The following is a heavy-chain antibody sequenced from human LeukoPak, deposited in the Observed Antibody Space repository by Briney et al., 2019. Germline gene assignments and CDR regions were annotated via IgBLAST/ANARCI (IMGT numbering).Heavy chain of an antibody. CDR3: ASRLTAGKDY. Sequence: SVKVSCKASGGTFSSYAMSWVRQAPGQGLEWMGGIIPSCGTANYAQKFQGRVTITADKSTSTAYMELSSLRSEDTAVYYCASRLTAGKDYWGQGTLVTVPS. V-gene: IGHV1-69*06. J-gene: IGHJ4*02. CDR1: GGTFSSYA. CDR2: IIPSCGTA. D-gene: IGHD6-13*01.